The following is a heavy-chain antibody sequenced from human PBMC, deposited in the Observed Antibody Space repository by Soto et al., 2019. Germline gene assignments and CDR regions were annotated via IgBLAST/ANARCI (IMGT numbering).Heavy chain of an antibody. CDR3: GKVLVGATGHTDSDS. CDR2: IDYNGVT. CDR1: CGSIYRSGYY. D-gene: IGHD2-15*01. J-gene: IGHJ4*02. V-gene: IGHV4-39*01. Sequence: SETLSLTCTVSCGSIYRSGYYWGWIRQPPGRGLEWIGNIDYNGVTYSNPSLKSRVTMSRDTSKNQFSLKLTSVTAADTALYYCGKVLVGATGHTDSDSWGPGTLVTVSS.